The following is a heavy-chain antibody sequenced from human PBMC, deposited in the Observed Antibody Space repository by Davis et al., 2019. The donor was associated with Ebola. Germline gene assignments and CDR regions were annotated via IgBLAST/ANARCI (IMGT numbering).Heavy chain of an antibody. CDR1: GYSFTDDG. CDR2: ISTYNGNT. CDR3: GLLKGYSGSYYVGY. V-gene: IGHV1-18*01. D-gene: IGHD1-26*01. Sequence: AASVKVSCKASGYSFTDDGISWVRQAPGQGLEWMGWISTYNGNTNYAQKLQGRVTMTTDTSTSTAYMELRSLRSDDTAVYYCGLLKGYSGSYYVGYWGQGTLVTVSS. J-gene: IGHJ4*02.